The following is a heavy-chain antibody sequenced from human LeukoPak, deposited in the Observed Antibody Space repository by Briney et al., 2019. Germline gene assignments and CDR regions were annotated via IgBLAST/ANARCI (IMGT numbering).Heavy chain of an antibody. V-gene: IGHV4-59*08. CDR3: ARPLAVAGPFDL. CDR2: IYNSGST. D-gene: IGHD6-19*01. CDR1: GGSISSYY. J-gene: IGHJ2*01. Sequence: PSETLSLTCTVSGGSISSYYWSWIRQPPGKGLEWIGYIYNSGSTNYNPSLKSRVTISEDTSKNQFSLKLSPVTAADTAVYYCARPLAVAGPFDLWGRGTLVTVSS.